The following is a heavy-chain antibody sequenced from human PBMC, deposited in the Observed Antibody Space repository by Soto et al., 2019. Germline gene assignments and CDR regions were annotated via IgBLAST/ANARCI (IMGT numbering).Heavy chain of an antibody. V-gene: IGHV1-18*01. CDR2: INPSYGNT. CDR3: AREPNYFDY. CDR1: GGTFSSYA. Sequence: ASVKVSCKASGGTFSSYAISWVRQAPGQRLEWMGWINPSYGNTKYAQKLQGRVTMTTDTSTSTADMELRSLRSDDTAVYYCAREPNYFDYWGQGTLVTVSS. J-gene: IGHJ4*02.